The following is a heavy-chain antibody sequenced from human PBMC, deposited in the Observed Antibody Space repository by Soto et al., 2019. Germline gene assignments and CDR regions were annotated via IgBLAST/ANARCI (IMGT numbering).Heavy chain of an antibody. CDR1: GYTLTELS. J-gene: IGHJ6*03. D-gene: IGHD3-3*01. CDR2: FDPEDGET. Sequence: ASVKVSCKVSGYTLTELSMHWVRQAPGKGLEWMGGFDPEDGETIYAQKFQGRVTMTEDTSTDTAYMELSSLRSEDTAVYYCATAGRFLEWLPPNYYYYMDVWGKGTTVTVSS. V-gene: IGHV1-24*01. CDR3: ATAGRFLEWLPPNYYYYMDV.